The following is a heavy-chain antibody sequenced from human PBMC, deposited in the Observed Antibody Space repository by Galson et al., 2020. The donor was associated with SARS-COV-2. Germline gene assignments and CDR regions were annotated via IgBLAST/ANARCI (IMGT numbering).Heavy chain of an antibody. CDR2: IWYDGSNK. CDR1: GFTFSSYG. J-gene: IGHJ3*02. D-gene: IGHD2-15*01. CDR3: ARDIPVVVVAATPEDAFDI. Sequence: GGSLRLSCAASGFTFSSYGMHWVRQAPGKGLEWVAVIWYDGSNKYYADSVKGRFTIPRDNSKNTLYLQMNSLRAEDTAVYYCARDIPVVVVAATPEDAFDIWGQGTMVTVSS. V-gene: IGHV3-33*01.